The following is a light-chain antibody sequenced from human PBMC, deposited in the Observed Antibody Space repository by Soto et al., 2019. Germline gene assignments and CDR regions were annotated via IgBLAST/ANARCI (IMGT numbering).Light chain of an antibody. CDR2: EVS. Sequence: QSALTQPASVSGSPGQSITISCTGTSSDVGGYNYVSWYQQHPGKAPKLMIYEVSHRPSGVSNRFSGSKSGNTASLTISGLQAEDGADYYCSSYTGSSALDVVFGRGTKVTVL. J-gene: IGLJ2*01. CDR1: SSDVGGYNY. V-gene: IGLV2-14*01. CDR3: SSYTGSSALDVV.